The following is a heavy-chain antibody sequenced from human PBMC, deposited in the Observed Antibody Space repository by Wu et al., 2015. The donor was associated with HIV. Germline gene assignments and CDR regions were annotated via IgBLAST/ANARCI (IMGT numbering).Heavy chain of an antibody. Sequence: QVHLLQSGAEVKKSGSSVRVSCKASGATFSNYALSWVRQAPGQGLEWMGRIIPKLGTKRYAQKFQGRVTIIADESTRTAYMELSRLRSDDTAVYYCARDLLLDSSGXPSYWGQGNAGHRLL. V-gene: IGHV1-69*11. CDR2: IIPKLGTK. J-gene: IGHJ4*02. D-gene: IGHD3-22*01. CDR1: GATFSNYA. CDR3: ARDLLLDSSGXPSY.